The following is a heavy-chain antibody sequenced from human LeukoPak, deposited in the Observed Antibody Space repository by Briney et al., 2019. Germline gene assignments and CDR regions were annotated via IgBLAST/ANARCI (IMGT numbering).Heavy chain of an antibody. CDR3: ARDRGYSTFDY. J-gene: IGHJ4*02. CDR2: IKEDGSKI. D-gene: IGHD4-23*01. V-gene: IGHV3-7*01. CDR1: AFTFSNYW. Sequence: PGGSLRLSCAASAFTFSNYWMSWVRQAPGKGLEWVANIKEDGSKINYVDSVKGRFTISRDNAKNSLYLQMNSLRVDDTAVYYCARDRGYSTFDYWGQGTLVTVSS.